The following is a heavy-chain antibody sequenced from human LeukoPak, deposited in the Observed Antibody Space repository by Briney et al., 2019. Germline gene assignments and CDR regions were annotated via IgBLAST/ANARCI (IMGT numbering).Heavy chain of an antibody. J-gene: IGHJ5*02. D-gene: IGHD2-15*01. Sequence: GGPLRHLRAPSGFNFCSYSMICVRPPPGKTLVGGSYLSRSSSNIYYVDPVKGRLTSSRDNAKNSLYLQMNSLRAEDTAVYYCARGYGSGGSCAAISSYPDHWFDPWGQGTLVTVSS. CDR2: LSRSSSNI. CDR1: GFNFCSYS. V-gene: IGHV3-48*04. CDR3: ARGYGSGGSCAAISSYPDHWFDP.